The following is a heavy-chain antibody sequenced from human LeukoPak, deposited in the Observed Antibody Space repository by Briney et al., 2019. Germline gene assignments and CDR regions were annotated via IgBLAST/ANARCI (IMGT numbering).Heavy chain of an antibody. CDR1: GFTFSSYA. J-gene: IGHJ3*02. CDR2: IGGSGGST. Sequence: PGGSLRLSCAASGFTFSSYAMSWVRQAPGKGLEWVSAIGGSGGSTYYADSVKGRFTISRDNSKNTLYLQMNSLRAEDTAVYYCAKAGEYYYDSSGYLSGDAFDIWGQGTMVTVSS. CDR3: AKAGEYYYDSSGYLSGDAFDI. V-gene: IGHV3-23*01. D-gene: IGHD3-22*01.